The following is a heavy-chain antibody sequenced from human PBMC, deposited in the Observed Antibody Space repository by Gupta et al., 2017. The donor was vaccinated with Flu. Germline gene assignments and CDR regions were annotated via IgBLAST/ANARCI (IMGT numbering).Heavy chain of an antibody. Sequence: QLQLQESGPGLLKPSETLSLTCTFSGGSTSSGTYSWGWNRQPPGKELEWIGSFYLTGRTFYNPSLKSRVTISLDTSRNQFYLKLTSVTAADTAMYYCGRAPHSWGQGTLVTVSS. CDR2: FYLTGRT. CDR1: GGSTSSGTYS. V-gene: IGHV4-39*01. J-gene: IGHJ4*02. CDR3: GRAPHS.